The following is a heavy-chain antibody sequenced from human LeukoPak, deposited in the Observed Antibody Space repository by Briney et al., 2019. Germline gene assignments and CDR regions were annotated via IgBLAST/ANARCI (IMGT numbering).Heavy chain of an antibody. J-gene: IGHJ4*02. D-gene: IGHD1-26*01. CDR2: LSGSGGST. CDR3: AKGHAYSGSNYCVDY. Sequence: GSLRLSCAASGFTFSSHAMSWVRQAPGKGLEWVSALSGSGGSTYYADSVKGRFTISRDNSKNTLYLQMNSLRAEDTAVYYCAKGHAYSGSNYCVDYWGQGTLVTVSS. CDR1: GFTFSSHA. V-gene: IGHV3-23*01.